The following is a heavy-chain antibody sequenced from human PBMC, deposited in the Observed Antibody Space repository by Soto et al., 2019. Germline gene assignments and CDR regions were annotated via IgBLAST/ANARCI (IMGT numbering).Heavy chain of an antibody. CDR1: GYSFTSYW. CDR2: IYPGDSDT. D-gene: IGHD3-16*02. V-gene: IGHV5-51*01. J-gene: IGHJ6*02. CDR3: ARLRPFMITFGGVIPRGGMDV. Sequence: GESLKISCKGSGYSFTSYWIGWVRQMPGKGLEWMGIIYPGDSDTRYSPSFQGQATISADKSISTAYLQWSSLKASDTAMYYCARLRPFMITFGGVIPRGGMDVWGQGTTVTVSS.